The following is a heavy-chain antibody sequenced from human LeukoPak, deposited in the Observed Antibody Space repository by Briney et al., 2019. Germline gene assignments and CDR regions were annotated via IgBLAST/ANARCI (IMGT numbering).Heavy chain of an antibody. J-gene: IGHJ4*02. V-gene: IGHV3-30*02. CDR2: IHYDGSNK. D-gene: IGHD3-22*01. Sequence: GGSLRLSCAASGFTFSNFGMHWVRQAPGKGLDWVAHIHYDGSNKRYADSVKRRFTISRDNSKNTLYLQMNSLRVEDTAVYYCVSGSVDYWGEGNLVTVSS. CDR3: VSGSVDY. CDR1: GFTFSNFG.